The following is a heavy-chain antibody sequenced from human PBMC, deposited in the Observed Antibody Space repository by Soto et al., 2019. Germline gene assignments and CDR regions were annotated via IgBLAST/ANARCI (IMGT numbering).Heavy chain of an antibody. V-gene: IGHV1-8*02. CDR1: GYTFINFD. J-gene: IGHJ5*02. D-gene: IGHD6-13*01. CDR3: ARMASAGTLNWVDP. CDR2: MNPGSGTT. Sequence: QVQLVQSGAELKEPGASVRVSCKASGYTFINFDISWVRQAAGQGLEWLGWMNPGSGTTGYASNFQGRVAMTRDASTGTSHLELSSLTSDDTAVYYCARMASAGTLNWVDPWGQGTLVTVAS.